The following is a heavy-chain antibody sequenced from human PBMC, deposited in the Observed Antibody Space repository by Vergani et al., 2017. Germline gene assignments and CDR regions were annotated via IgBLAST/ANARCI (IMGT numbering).Heavy chain of an antibody. V-gene: IGHV3-21*01. CDR1: GFTFSSYS. D-gene: IGHD5-24*01. J-gene: IGHJ6*02. Sequence: VQLVESGGGLVQPGGSLRLSCAASGFTFSSYSMNWVRQAPGKGLEWVSSISSSSSYIYYADSVKGRFTISRDNAKNSLYLQMNSLRAEDTAVYYCARDLSRDGYKYYYYGMDVWGQGTTVTVSS. CDR3: ARDLSRDGYKYYYYGMDV. CDR2: ISSSSSYI.